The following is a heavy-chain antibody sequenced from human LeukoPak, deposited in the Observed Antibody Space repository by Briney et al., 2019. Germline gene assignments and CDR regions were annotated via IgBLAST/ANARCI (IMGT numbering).Heavy chain of an antibody. V-gene: IGHV3-9*01. CDR2: ISWNSGSI. J-gene: IGHJ4*02. Sequence: PGRSLRLSCAASGFTFDDYAMHWVRQAPGKGLEWVSGISWNSGSIGYADSVKGRFTISRGNAKNSLYLQMNSLRAEDTASYYCAKSSSSSYYFDYWGQGTLVTVSS. CDR1: GFTFDDYA. D-gene: IGHD6-6*01. CDR3: AKSSSSSYYFDY.